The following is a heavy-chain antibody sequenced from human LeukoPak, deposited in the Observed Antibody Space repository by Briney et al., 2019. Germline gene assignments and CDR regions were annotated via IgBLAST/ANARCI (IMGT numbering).Heavy chain of an antibody. CDR2: INPSSGNT. D-gene: IGHD2-15*01. Sequence: GGSLRLSCAASGFTLTNYAMSWVRQAPGKGLEWVSSINPSSGNTYYADSVKGRFTIFGDNSKNTLYLQMNSLRAEDTAVYYCAKEHMAAAVYYFDYWGRGTLVTVSS. CDR3: AKEHMAAAVYYFDY. V-gene: IGHV3-23*01. J-gene: IGHJ4*02. CDR1: GFTLTNYA.